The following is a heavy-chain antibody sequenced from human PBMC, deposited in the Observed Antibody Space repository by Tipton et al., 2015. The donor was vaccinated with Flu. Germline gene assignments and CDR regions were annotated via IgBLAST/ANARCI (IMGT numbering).Heavy chain of an antibody. CDR3: ARAQFTSGGFDY. CDR2: INSDGSST. D-gene: IGHD3-10*01. V-gene: IGHV3-74*01. CDR1: GFTFSSYW. Sequence: SLRLSCAASGFTFSSYWMHWVRQAPGKGLVWVSRINSDGSSTSYADSVKGRFTISRDNAKNTLYLQMNSLRAEDTAVYYCARAQFTSGGFDYWGQGTLVTVSS. J-gene: IGHJ4*02.